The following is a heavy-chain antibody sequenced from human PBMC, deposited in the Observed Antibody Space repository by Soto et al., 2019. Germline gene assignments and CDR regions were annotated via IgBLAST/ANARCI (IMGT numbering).Heavy chain of an antibody. D-gene: IGHD5-18*01. CDR3: ASGDTAMASYYYYGMDV. CDR1: GGTFSSYA. V-gene: IGHV1-69*06. J-gene: IGHJ6*02. Sequence: SVKVSCKASGGTFSSYAISWVRQAPGQGLEWMGGIIPIFGTANYAQKFQGRVTITADKSTSTAYMELSSLRSEDTAVYYCASGDTAMASYYYYGMDVWGQGTTVTVSS. CDR2: IIPIFGTA.